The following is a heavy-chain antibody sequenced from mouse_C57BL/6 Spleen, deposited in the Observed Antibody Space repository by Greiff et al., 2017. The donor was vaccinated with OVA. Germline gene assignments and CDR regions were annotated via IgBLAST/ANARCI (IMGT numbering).Heavy chain of an antibody. CDR2: IDPSDSYT. J-gene: IGHJ3*01. Sequence: QVQLKQPGAELVMPGASVKLSCKASGYTFTSYWMHWVKQRPGQGLEWIGEIDPSDSYTNYNQKFKGKSTLTVDKSSSTAYMQLSSLTSEDSAVYYCARWAVSSTYWGQGTLVTVSA. CDR3: ARWAVSSTY. CDR1: GYTFTSYW. D-gene: IGHD3-3*01. V-gene: IGHV1-69*01.